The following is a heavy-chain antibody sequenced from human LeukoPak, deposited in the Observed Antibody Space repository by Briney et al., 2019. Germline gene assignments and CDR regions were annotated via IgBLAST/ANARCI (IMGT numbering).Heavy chain of an antibody. V-gene: IGHV3-74*01. CDR2: INSDGSST. CDR3: ARTIAAAHFDY. CDR1: GFTFSSYW. D-gene: IGHD6-13*01. J-gene: IGHJ4*02. Sequence: GGSLRLSCAASGFTFSSYWMHWVRRAPGKGLVWVSRINSDGSSTSYADSVKGRFTISRDNAKNTLYLQMNSLRAEDTAVYYCARTIAAAHFDYWGQGTLVTVSS.